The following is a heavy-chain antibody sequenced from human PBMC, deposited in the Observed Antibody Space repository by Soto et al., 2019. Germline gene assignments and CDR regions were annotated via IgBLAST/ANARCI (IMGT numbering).Heavy chain of an antibody. D-gene: IGHD3-22*01. CDR3: ARQLNYYDSSGYYLDVFDY. J-gene: IGHJ4*02. Sequence: QLQLQESGPGLVKPSETLSLTCTVSGGSISSSSYYWGWIRQPPGKGLEWIGSIYYSGSTYYNPSLKSRVTISVDTSKNQFSLKLSSVTAADTAVYYCARQLNYYDSSGYYLDVFDYWGQGTLVTVSS. CDR1: GGSISSSSYY. V-gene: IGHV4-39*01. CDR2: IYYSGST.